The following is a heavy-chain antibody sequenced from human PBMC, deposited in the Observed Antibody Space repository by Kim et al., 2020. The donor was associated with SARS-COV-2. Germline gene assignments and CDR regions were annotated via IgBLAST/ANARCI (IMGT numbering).Heavy chain of an antibody. CDR3: ARGPLSGYDVRPFVY. CDR1: GYSFTSYW. J-gene: IGHJ4*02. Sequence: GESLKISCKGSGYSFTSYWIGWVRQMPGKGLEWMGIIYPGDSDTRYSPSFQGPVTISADKSISTAYLQWSSLKASDTAMYYCARGPLSGYDVRPFVYWGQGTRVTVSS. CDR2: IYPGDSDT. V-gene: IGHV5-51*01. D-gene: IGHD5-12*01.